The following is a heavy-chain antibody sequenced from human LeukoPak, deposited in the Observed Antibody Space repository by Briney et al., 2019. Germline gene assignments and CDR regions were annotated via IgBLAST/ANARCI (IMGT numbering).Heavy chain of an antibody. Sequence: PSETLSLTCTVSGGSISRYYWSWIRQPPGKGLEWIGEIFSSGSASYNPSLKSRVSISVDTSKNQFSLKMSSVTAADTAVYYCARHASSWYGGRFDPWGQGTLVNVSS. D-gene: IGHD6-13*01. V-gene: IGHV4-59*08. CDR3: ARHASSWYGGRFDP. CDR2: IFSSGSA. J-gene: IGHJ5*02. CDR1: GGSISRYY.